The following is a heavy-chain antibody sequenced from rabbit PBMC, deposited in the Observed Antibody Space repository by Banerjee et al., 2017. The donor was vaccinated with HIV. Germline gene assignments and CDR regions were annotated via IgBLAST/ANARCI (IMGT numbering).Heavy chain of an antibody. Sequence: QEQLVESGGGLVQPGGSLKLSCKASGFDFSSYGVSWVRQAPGKGLEWIGYIDPVFGSTYSASWVNGRFTISSHNAQNTLYLQLNSLTAADTATYFCARDRSYFNLWGQGTLVTVS. CDR3: ARDRSYFNL. V-gene: IGHV1S47*01. J-gene: IGHJ4*01. CDR2: IDPVFGST. CDR1: GFDFSSYG.